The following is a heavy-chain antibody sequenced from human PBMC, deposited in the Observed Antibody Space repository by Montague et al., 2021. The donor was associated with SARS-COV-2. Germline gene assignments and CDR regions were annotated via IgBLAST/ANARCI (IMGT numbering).Heavy chain of an antibody. V-gene: IGHV4-61*02. J-gene: IGHJ6*03. CDR2: IYTSGST. CDR1: GGSISSGSYY. CDR3: AREGRTTDYDILTGYYYYYYMDV. D-gene: IGHD3-9*01. Sequence: TLSLTCTVSGGSISSGSYYWSWIRQPAGKGLEWIGRIYTSGSTNYNPSLKSRVTISVDTSKNQFSLKLSSVTAADTAVYYCAREGRTTDYDILTGYYYYYYMDVWGKGTRSPSP.